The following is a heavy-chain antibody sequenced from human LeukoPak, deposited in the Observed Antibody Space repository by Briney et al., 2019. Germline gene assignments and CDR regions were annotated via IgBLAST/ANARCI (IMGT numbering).Heavy chain of an antibody. J-gene: IGHJ4*02. Sequence: GGSLRLSCAASGFTFSSYEMNWVRQAPGKGLEWVSYISSSGSTIYYADSVKGRFTISRDNAKNSLYLQMNSLRAEDTAVYYCAGAPGSGYYPYLFDYWGQGTLVTVSS. CDR2: ISSSGSTI. CDR3: AGAPGSGYYPYLFDY. D-gene: IGHD3-3*01. V-gene: IGHV3-48*03. CDR1: GFTFSSYE.